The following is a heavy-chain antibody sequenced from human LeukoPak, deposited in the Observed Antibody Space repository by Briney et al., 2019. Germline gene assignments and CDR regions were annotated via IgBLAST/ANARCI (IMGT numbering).Heavy chain of an antibody. V-gene: IGHV4-59*01. Sequence: SETLSLTCNVSGASISDYYWSWVRQSPERGLEWIASLLYSGSTHYNPSLRSRVAISGDTSNNQFSLILTSVTTTDTAVYCCARTGRRGYFDFWGRGTLVTVSS. CDR2: LLYSGST. J-gene: IGHJ2*01. CDR3: ARTGRRGYFDF. CDR1: GASISDYY. D-gene: IGHD1-14*01.